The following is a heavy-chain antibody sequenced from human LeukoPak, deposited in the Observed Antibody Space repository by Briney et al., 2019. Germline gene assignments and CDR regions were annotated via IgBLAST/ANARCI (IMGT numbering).Heavy chain of an antibody. J-gene: IGHJ4*02. CDR2: ISSSVSAM. V-gene: IGHV3-11*01. CDR3: ARAGSGSYFDY. Sequence: GGSLRLSCAASGFTFSDYYMTWNRQAPGKGLEWVSYISSSVSAMYYADSVKGRFTISRDNAKNSLYLQMNSLRAEDTAVYYCARAGSGSYFDYWGQGTLVTVSS. CDR1: GFTFSDYY. D-gene: IGHD1-26*01.